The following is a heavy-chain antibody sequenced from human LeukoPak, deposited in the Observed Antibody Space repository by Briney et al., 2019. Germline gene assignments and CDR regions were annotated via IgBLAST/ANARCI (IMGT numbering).Heavy chain of an antibody. D-gene: IGHD3-10*01. J-gene: IGHJ6*03. Sequence: SVKVSCKASGGTFSSYAISWVRQAPGQGLEWMGGIIPIFGTANYAQKFQGRVTITADKSTSTAYMELSSLRSEDTAVYYCARVIGGSGSYYTDYYYYMDVWGKGTTVTVSS. CDR2: IIPIFGTA. V-gene: IGHV1-69*06. CDR1: GGTFSSYA. CDR3: ARVIGGSGSYYTDYYYYMDV.